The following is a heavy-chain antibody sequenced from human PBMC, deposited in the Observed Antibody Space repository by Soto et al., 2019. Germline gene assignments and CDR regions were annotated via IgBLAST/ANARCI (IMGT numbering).Heavy chain of an antibody. V-gene: IGHV4-34*01. CDR2: INHSGIT. J-gene: IGHJ3*02. Sequence: SETLSLTCAVYGGSFRGYFWSWIRQPPGKGLEWIGEINHSGITSYSPSLGSRVTTSVDTPKNQFSLRLRSVTAADTAIYYCARGHNLGGSTFDIWGQGTLVTVSS. CDR3: ARGHNLGGSTFDI. D-gene: IGHD3-16*01. CDR1: GGSFRGYF.